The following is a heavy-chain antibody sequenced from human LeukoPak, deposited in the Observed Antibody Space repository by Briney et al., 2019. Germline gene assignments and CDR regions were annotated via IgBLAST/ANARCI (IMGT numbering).Heavy chain of an antibody. V-gene: IGHV3-74*01. CDR1: GFSLSSYW. CDR2: MNSDGTGT. Sequence: GGSLRLSCVASGFSLSSYWMHWVRQAPGKGLVWVSRMNSDGTGTTYADSVKGRFTISRDNSKNTLYLQMNSLRAEDTAVYYCAELGITMIGGVWGKGTTVTISS. D-gene: IGHD3-10*02. J-gene: IGHJ6*04. CDR3: AELGITMIGGV.